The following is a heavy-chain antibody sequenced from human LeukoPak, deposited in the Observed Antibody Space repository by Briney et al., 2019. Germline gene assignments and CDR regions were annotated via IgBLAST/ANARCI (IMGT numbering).Heavy chain of an antibody. CDR3: ARSSEGRYYYDSSGYSYYYYMDV. Sequence: SETLSLTCAVYGGSFSNSYWSWIRQPPGRGLEWIGEINHSGSTNYNPSLKSRVTISVDTSKNQFSLKLNSVTAADTAVYYCARSSEGRYYYDSSGYSYYYYMDVWGKGTTVTISS. CDR1: GGSFSNSY. D-gene: IGHD3-22*01. V-gene: IGHV4-34*01. J-gene: IGHJ6*03. CDR2: INHSGST.